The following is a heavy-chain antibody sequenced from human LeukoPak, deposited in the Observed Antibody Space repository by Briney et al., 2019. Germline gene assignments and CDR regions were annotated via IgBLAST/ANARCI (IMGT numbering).Heavy chain of an antibody. J-gene: IGHJ5*02. V-gene: IGHV4-59*01. CDR3: ARGGYCSGGSCYRYWFDP. CDR2: IYYSGST. Sequence: PSETLSLTCTVSGGSISSYYWSWIRQPPGKGLEWIGYIYYSGSTNYNPSLKSRVTISVDTSKNQFSLKLSSVTAADTAVYYCARGGYCSGGSCYRYWFDPWGQGTLVTVSS. CDR1: GGSISSYY. D-gene: IGHD2-15*01.